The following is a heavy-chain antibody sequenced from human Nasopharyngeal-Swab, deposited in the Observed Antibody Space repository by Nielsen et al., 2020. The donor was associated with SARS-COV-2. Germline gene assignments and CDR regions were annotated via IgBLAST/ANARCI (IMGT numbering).Heavy chain of an antibody. CDR1: GFTFSSYA. D-gene: IGHD3-22*01. CDR3: AKAGVPWVGSGYDLFDY. CDR2: ISYDGSNK. J-gene: IGHJ4*02. V-gene: IGHV3-30-3*01. Sequence: GESLKISCAASGFTFSSYAMHWVRQAPGKGLEWVAVISYDGSNKYYADSVKGRFTISRDNSKNTLYLQMNSLRAEDTAVYYCAKAGVPWVGSGYDLFDYWGQGTLVTVSS.